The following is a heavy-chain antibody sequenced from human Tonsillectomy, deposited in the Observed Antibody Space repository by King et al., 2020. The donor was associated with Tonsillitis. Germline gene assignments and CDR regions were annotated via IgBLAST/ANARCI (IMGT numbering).Heavy chain of an antibody. CDR3: ARIPXXVVGYGSFDX. V-gene: IGHV4-59*01. CDR2: IYYSVTX. Sequence: VQLQESGPGLLKPSETLSLTXTVSXGSISGXYWTWIRQXPGXGLEWXGXIYYSVTXNYNPSLKSGVTRLIDTSKNQFSLKLSPVTAADTAVYYCARIPXXVVGYGSFDXXGQXTMVTVSS. J-gene: IGHJ3*01. D-gene: IGHD3-22*01. CDR1: XGSISGXY.